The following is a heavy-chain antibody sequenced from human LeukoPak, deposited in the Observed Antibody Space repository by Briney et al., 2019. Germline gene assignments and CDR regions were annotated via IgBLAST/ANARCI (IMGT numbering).Heavy chain of an antibody. CDR3: AKDFFYDSSGYDY. V-gene: IGHV3-23*01. Sequence: GGSLRLSCAASGFTFSSYAMSWVRQAPGKGLEWVSGISGGGGSTYYADSVKGRFTISRDNSKNTLYLQMNSLRAEDTAVYYCAKDFFYDSSGYDYWGQGTLVTVSS. CDR1: GFTFSSYA. D-gene: IGHD3-22*01. CDR2: ISGGGGST. J-gene: IGHJ4*02.